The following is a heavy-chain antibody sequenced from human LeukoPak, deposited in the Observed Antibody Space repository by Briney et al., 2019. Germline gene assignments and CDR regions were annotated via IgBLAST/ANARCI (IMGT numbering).Heavy chain of an antibody. V-gene: IGHV4-61*01. CDR1: GGSVRSDSYY. CDR2: IYYAGST. J-gene: IGHJ4*02. CDR3: ATKGPRRGYFDY. Sequence: PSATLSLTCTVSGGSVRSDSYYWSWIGKPQGKGREWIGCIYYAGSTNYNPSLKSRVSISVDMSKNQFSLKLTSVTAADTAVYYCATKGPRRGYFDYWGQGTLVAVSS.